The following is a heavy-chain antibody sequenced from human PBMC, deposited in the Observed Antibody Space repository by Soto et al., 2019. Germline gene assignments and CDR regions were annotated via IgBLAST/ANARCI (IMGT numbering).Heavy chain of an antibody. CDR3: AKDLEKWLVQLGGLDT. D-gene: IGHD1-1*01. CDR1: GFTLRSYF. J-gene: IGHJ5*02. V-gene: IGHV3-23*01. Sequence: EVQLLESGGGMVQPGGSLRLSCVASGFTLRSYFMTWVRQAPGKGLEWVSAISNSGGSTYYADSVKGRFSISRDNSHNTLYLQMNNLRAEDTARYYCAKDLEKWLVQLGGLDTWGQGAQVTVSS. CDR2: ISNSGGST.